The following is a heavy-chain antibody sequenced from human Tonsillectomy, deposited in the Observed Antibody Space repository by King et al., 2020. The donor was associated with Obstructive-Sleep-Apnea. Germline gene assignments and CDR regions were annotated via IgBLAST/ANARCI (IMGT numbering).Heavy chain of an antibody. J-gene: IGHJ6*02. CDR3: ARDDPYGWGSFYASSSGMDV. CDR2: IYYSGST. Sequence: QLQESGPGLVKPSETLSLTCTVSGGSISSYYWSWIRQPPGKGLEWIGYIYYSGSTNYNPSLKSRVTISVDTSKTQFSLKLSSVTAADTAVYYCARDDPYGWGSFYASSSGMDVWGQGTTVTVSS. V-gene: IGHV4-59*01. CDR1: GGSISSYY. D-gene: IGHD3-10*01.